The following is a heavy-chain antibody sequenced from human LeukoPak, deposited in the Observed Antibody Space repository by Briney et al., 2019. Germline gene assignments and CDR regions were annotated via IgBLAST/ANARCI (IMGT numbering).Heavy chain of an antibody. CDR1: GGSISSGGYY. V-gene: IGHV4-31*03. D-gene: IGHD3-10*01. CDR3: AREAPQLRFDYYYGMDV. Sequence: SQTLSLTCTVSGGSISSGGYYWSWIRQHPGKGLEWIGYIYYSGSSYYNPSLKSRVTISVDTSKNQFSLKLSSVTAADTAVYYCAREAPQLRFDYYYGMDVWGQGTTVTVSS. CDR2: IYYSGSS. J-gene: IGHJ6*02.